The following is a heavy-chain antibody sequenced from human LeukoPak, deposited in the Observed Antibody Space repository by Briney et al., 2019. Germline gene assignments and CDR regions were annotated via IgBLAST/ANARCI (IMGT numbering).Heavy chain of an antibody. Sequence: PGGSLRLSCAASGFTFSSYAMHWVRQAPGKGLQWVSFIRYDGTTKYYADSVKGRFTISRDNSKNTLYLQMNSLRVDDTAVYYCAKDRGYGGALFDSWGQGTLVTVSS. J-gene: IGHJ4*02. CDR3: AKDRGYGGALFDS. CDR2: IRYDGTTK. D-gene: IGHD4-23*01. CDR1: GFTFSSYA. V-gene: IGHV3-30*02.